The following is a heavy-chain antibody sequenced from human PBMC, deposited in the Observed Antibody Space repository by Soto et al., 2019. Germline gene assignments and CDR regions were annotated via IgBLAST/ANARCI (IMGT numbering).Heavy chain of an antibody. J-gene: IGHJ5*02. V-gene: IGHV4-59*08. CDR1: GGSISSYY. CDR3: ARNSLAARRTNWFDP. Sequence: SETLSLTCTVSGGSISSYYWSWIRQPPGKGLEWIGYIYYSGSTNYNPSLKSRVTISVDTSKNQFSLKLSSVTAADTAVYYCARNSLAARRTNWFDPWGQGTLVTISS. CDR2: IYYSGST. D-gene: IGHD6-6*01.